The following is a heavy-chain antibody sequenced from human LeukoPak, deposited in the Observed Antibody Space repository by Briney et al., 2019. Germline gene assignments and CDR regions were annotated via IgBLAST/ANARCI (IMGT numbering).Heavy chain of an antibody. V-gene: IGHV3-21*01. D-gene: IGHD4-17*01. J-gene: IGHJ4*02. Sequence: GGSLRLSCAASGFTFSSYSMNWVRQAPGKGLEWVSSISSSSSYIYYADSVKGRFTISRDNAKNSLYLQMNSLRAEDTAVYYCARVWGNGDYGVYWGQGTLVTVSS. CDR2: ISSSSSYI. CDR3: ARVWGNGDYGVY. CDR1: GFTFSSYS.